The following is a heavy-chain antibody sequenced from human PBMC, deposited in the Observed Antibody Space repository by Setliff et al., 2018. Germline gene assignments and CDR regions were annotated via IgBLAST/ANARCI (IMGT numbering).Heavy chain of an antibody. Sequence: SGPTLVNPTQTLTLTCTFSGFSLRSRGVGVGWIRQPPGKALERLAVIDWNGERRYSPSLRSRHSVTWDTSKNQVVLTMTNVDPADTGKYYCARQPEVICSGNFVRNFFDPWGQGTVVTVSS. CDR2: IDWNGER. D-gene: IGHD3-10*02. J-gene: IGHJ5*02. CDR1: GFSLRSRGVG. V-gene: IGHV2-5*01. CDR3: ARQPEVICSGNFVRNFFDP.